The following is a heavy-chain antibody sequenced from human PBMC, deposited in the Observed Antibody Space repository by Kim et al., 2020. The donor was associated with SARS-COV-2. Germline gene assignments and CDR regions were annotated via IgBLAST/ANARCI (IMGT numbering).Heavy chain of an antibody. CDR1: GFTFSSYS. V-gene: IGHV3-48*02. CDR3: ARDNGGNYDILTGALYYYGMGF. Sequence: GGSLRLSCAASGFTFSSYSMNWVRQAPGKGLEWVAYIKRSSSTKYYVDSVKGRFTISRDNAKNSLYLQMNSLRDEDTAVYYCARDNGGNYDILTGALYYYGMGFWGQGTTVTVS. D-gene: IGHD3-9*01. J-gene: IGHJ6*02. CDR2: IKRSSSTK.